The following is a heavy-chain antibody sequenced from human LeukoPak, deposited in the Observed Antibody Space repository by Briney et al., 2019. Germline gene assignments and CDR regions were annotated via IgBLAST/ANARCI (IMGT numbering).Heavy chain of an antibody. Sequence: GTSLRLSCAASGFTFSDYGMYWVRQAPGKGLEWVAVIWYDGSIKYYADSVKGRFTISRDNSKNTLYLQMNRLRAEDTAVYYCARRDGDNDRGFEYWGQGTLVTVSS. CDR2: IWYDGSIK. CDR3: ARRDGDNDRGFEY. CDR1: GFTFSDYG. J-gene: IGHJ4*02. D-gene: IGHD4-23*01. V-gene: IGHV3-33*01.